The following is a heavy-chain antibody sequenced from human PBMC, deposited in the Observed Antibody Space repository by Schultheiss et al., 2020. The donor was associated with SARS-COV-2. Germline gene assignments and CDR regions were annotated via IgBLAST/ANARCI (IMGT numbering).Heavy chain of an antibody. CDR2: IYYSGST. CDR1: GGSISSGGYY. CDR3: ARDGLRGTVTTIDAFDI. D-gene: IGHD4-17*01. J-gene: IGHJ3*02. V-gene: IGHV4-61*08. Sequence: SETLSLTCTVSGGSISSGGYYWSWIRQHPGKGLEWIGYIYYSGSTNYNPSLKSRVTISVDTSKNQFSLKLSSVTAADTAVYYCARDGLRGTVTTIDAFDIWGQGTMVTVSS.